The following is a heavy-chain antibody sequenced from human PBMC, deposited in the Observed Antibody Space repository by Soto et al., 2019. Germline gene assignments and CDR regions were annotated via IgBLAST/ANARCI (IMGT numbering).Heavy chain of an antibody. CDR1: GFTFSSYG. CDR3: AKSPVGRRFPWLDP. J-gene: IGHJ5*02. V-gene: IGHV3-30*18. D-gene: IGHD3-16*01. Sequence: GGSLRLSCAASGFTFSSYGMHWVRQAPGKGLEWVAVISYDGSNKYYADSVKGRFTISRDNSKNTLYLQMNSLRAEDTAVYYCAKSPVGRRFPWLDPWGQGTLVTVSS. CDR2: ISYDGSNK.